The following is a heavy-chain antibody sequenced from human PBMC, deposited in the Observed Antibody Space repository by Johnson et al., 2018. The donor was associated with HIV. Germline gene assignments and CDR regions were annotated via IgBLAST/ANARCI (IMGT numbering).Heavy chain of an antibody. CDR1: GFTFSSYA. Sequence: VQLVESGGGVVQPGRSLRLSCAASGFTFSSYAMSWVRQAPGKGLEWVSAINWNGGSTYYADSVKGRFTISRDNSKNSLYLQMNSLGTEDTALYYCAKDRAGYYDSSGYWDAFDIWGQGTMVTVSS. D-gene: IGHD3-22*01. J-gene: IGHJ3*02. CDR2: INWNGGST. CDR3: AKDRAGYYDSSGYWDAFDI. V-gene: IGHV3-43*02.